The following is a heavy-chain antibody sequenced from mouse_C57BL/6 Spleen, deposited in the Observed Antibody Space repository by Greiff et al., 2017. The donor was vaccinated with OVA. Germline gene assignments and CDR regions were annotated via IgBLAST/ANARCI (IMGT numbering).Heavy chain of an antibody. CDR1: GYTFTSYW. Sequence: QVQLQQPGAELVKPGASVKLSCKASGYTFTSYWMHWVKQRPGQGLEWIGMIHPNSGSTNYNEKFKSKATLTVDKSSSTAYMQLSSLTSEDSAVYDCARSTGSSYGWFAYWGQGTLVTVSA. J-gene: IGHJ3*01. D-gene: IGHD1-1*01. CDR2: IHPNSGST. CDR3: ARSTGSSYGWFAY. V-gene: IGHV1-64*01.